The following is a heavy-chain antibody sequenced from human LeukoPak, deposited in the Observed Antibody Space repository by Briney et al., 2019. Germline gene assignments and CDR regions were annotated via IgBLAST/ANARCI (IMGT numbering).Heavy chain of an antibody. CDR2: IYCSGST. Sequence: PSETLSLTCTVSGGSISSYYWSWIRQPPGKGLEWIGYIYCSGSTNYDPSLKSRVTISVDTSKNQFSLKLSSVTAADTAVYYCARRPTSAMAYGGFDYWGQGTLVTVSS. CDR3: ARRPTSAMAYGGFDY. V-gene: IGHV4-59*08. CDR1: GGSISSYY. D-gene: IGHD5-18*01. J-gene: IGHJ4*02.